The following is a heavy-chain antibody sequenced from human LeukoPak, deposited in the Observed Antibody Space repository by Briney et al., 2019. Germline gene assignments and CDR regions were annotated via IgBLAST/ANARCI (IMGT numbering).Heavy chain of an antibody. CDR2: ISYDGSNK. Sequence: PGGSLRLSCAASGFTFSSYAMSWVRQAPDKGLEWVAVISYDGSNKYYADSVKGRFTISRDNSKNTLYLQMNSLRAEDTAVYYCARVDSNYPRPAHFDYWGQGTLVTVSS. J-gene: IGHJ4*02. CDR3: ARVDSNYPRPAHFDY. CDR1: GFTFSSYA. V-gene: IGHV3-30-3*01. D-gene: IGHD4-4*01.